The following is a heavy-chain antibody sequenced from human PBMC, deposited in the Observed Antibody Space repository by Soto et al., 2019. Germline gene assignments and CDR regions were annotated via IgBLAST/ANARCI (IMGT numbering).Heavy chain of an antibody. CDR1: GGTFSSYA. J-gene: IGHJ4*02. Sequence: QVQLVQSGAEVKKPGSSVKVSCKASGGTFSSYAISWVRQAPGQWLEWLGGSIPIIGTANYAQKFQGRVTNTADESTSTAYMQLRSVISEDTAVYYCAREGASGSHIGYWGQGTLVTAS. D-gene: IGHD3-22*01. CDR3: AREGASGSHIGY. CDR2: SIPIIGTA. V-gene: IGHV1-69*01.